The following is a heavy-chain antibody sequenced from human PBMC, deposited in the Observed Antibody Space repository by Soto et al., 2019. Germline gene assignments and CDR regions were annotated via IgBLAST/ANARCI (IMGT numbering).Heavy chain of an antibody. D-gene: IGHD2-2*01. J-gene: IGHJ4*02. CDR2: ISAYNGNT. CDR3: ARDKWYQLLWYEGLGY. CDR1: GYTFTSYG. V-gene: IGHV1-18*01. Sequence: GASVKVSCKASGYTFTSYGISWVRQAPGQGLEWMGWISAYNGNTNYAQKLQGRVTMTTDTSTSTAYMELRSLRSDDTAVYYCARDKWYQLLWYEGLGYWGQGTLVTVSS.